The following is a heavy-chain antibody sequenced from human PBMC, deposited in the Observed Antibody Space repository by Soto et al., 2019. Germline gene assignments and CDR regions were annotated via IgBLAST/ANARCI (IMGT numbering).Heavy chain of an antibody. J-gene: IGHJ5*02. V-gene: IGHV4-38-2*02. Sequence: SETLSLTCIVSGYSINSGYVWGWVRRPPGQGLEWIGSRYSTGTTYYNPSLRRRVKMSIDSSKNQLSLVLRSVTAADTAVYYCVARATVVNSPWFDPWAQGIQVTVSS. D-gene: IGHD1-1*01. CDR3: VARATVVNSPWFDP. CDR1: GYSINSGYV. CDR2: RYSTGTT.